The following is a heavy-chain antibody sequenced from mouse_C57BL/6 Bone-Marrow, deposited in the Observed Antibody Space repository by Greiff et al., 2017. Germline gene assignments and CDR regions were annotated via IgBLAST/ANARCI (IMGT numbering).Heavy chain of an antibody. D-gene: IGHD2-3*01. CDR2: IRSKSSNYAT. J-gene: IGHJ1*03. V-gene: IGHV10-3*01. CDR3: VREDGYHWYFDV. Sequence: DVQLQESGGGLVQPKGSLKLSCAASGFTFNTYAMHWVRQAPGKGLEWVARIRSKSSNYATYYADSVKDRFTTSRDDSQSMLYLQMNNLKTEDTAMYYCVREDGYHWYFDVWGTGTTVTVSS. CDR1: GFTFNTYA.